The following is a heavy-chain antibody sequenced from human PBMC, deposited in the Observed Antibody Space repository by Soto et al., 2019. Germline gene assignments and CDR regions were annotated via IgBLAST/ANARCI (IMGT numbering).Heavy chain of an antibody. Sequence: SETLCLTCTVSGGSISSYYWSWIRQPPGKGLEWIGYIYYGGSTNYNPSLKSRVTISVDTSKSQFSLKLSSVTAADTAVYYCARVIYGDYGAYYYYDMDVWGQGTTVTVSS. CDR1: GGSISSYY. CDR3: ARVIYGDYGAYYYYDMDV. D-gene: IGHD4-17*01. CDR2: IYYGGST. J-gene: IGHJ6*02. V-gene: IGHV4-59*01.